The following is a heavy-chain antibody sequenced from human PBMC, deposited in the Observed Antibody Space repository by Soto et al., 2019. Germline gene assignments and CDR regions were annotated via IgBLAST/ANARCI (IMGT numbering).Heavy chain of an antibody. CDR2: IIPILGIA. J-gene: IGHJ6*02. V-gene: IGHV1-69*02. Sequence: QVQLVQSGAEVKKPGSSVKVSCKASGGTFSSYTISWVRQAPGQGLEWMGRIIPILGIANYAQKFQGRVTITADKSTSTAYMELSSLRSEDTAVYYCARVGCSTRCESYYYYYGMDVWGQGTTVTVSS. CDR3: ARVGCSTRCESYYYYYGMDV. D-gene: IGHD2-2*01. CDR1: GGTFSSYT.